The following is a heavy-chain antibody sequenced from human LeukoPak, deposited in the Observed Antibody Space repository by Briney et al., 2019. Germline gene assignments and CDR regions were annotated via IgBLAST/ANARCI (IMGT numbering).Heavy chain of an antibody. D-gene: IGHD3-22*01. J-gene: IGHJ4*02. CDR2: ISSSSSTI. V-gene: IGHV3-48*01. CDR3: ARLKGRDSSGPEVY. Sequence: GGTLRLSCAASGFTFSSYSMNWVRQAPGKGLEWVSYISSSSSTIYYADSVKGRFTISRDNAKNSLYLQMNSLRAEDTAVYYCARLKGRDSSGPEVYWGQGTLVTVSS. CDR1: GFTFSSYS.